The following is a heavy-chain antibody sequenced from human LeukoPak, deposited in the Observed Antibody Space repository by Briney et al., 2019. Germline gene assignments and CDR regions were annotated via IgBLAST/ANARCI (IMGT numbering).Heavy chain of an antibody. V-gene: IGHV1-46*01. Sequence: GASVKVSCKASGYTFSIHWMHWVRQVPGQGLEWMGVIDANAGSTIYAQKFQGRITLTRDMSTTSVYMEVTSLRSEDTAVYYCARDHSGKWGLFSGWWFDPWGQGTLVTVSS. J-gene: IGHJ5*02. CDR2: IDANAGST. CDR3: ARDHSGKWGLFSGWWFDP. D-gene: IGHD3-10*01. CDR1: GYTFSIHW.